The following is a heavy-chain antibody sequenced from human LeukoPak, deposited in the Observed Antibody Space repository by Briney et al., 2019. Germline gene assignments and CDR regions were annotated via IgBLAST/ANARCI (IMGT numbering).Heavy chain of an antibody. CDR2: IYYSGST. Sequence: SETLSLTCTASGGSISSYYWSWIRQPPGKGLEWIGYIYYSGSTNYNPSLKSRVTISVDTSKNQFSLKLSSVTAADTAVYYCARIGDSSGYQRWFDPWGQGTLVTVSS. V-gene: IGHV4-59*01. CDR1: GGSISSYY. J-gene: IGHJ5*02. CDR3: ARIGDSSGYQRWFDP. D-gene: IGHD3-22*01.